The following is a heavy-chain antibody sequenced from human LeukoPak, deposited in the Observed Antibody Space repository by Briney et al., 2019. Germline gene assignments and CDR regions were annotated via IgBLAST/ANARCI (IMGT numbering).Heavy chain of an antibody. CDR2: IATYSGST. CDR3: ARVGYDILTGPGNDY. J-gene: IGHJ4*02. V-gene: IGHV1-18*01. D-gene: IGHD3-9*01. CDR1: GYTFTSYS. Sequence: GASVKVSCKTSGYTFTSYSISWVRQAPGQGLEWMGWIATYSGSTNYAQKFQGRVTITADKSTSTAYMELRSLRSDDTAVYYCARVGYDILTGPGNDYWGQGTLVTVSS.